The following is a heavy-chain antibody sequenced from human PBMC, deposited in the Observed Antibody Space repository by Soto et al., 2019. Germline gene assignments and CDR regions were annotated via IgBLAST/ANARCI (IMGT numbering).Heavy chain of an antibody. Sequence: EVQLLESGGGLVQPGGSLRLSCAASGFTFSSYAMSWVRQAPGKGLEWVSAISGSGGTTYYADSVKGRFTISRDNSKNTLYLQMNSLRAEDTAVYYCAKGFLEVTGTQGYFQYWGQGTLVTVSS. V-gene: IGHV3-23*01. D-gene: IGHD6-19*01. CDR2: ISGSGGTT. J-gene: IGHJ1*01. CDR1: GFTFSSYA. CDR3: AKGFLEVTGTQGYFQY.